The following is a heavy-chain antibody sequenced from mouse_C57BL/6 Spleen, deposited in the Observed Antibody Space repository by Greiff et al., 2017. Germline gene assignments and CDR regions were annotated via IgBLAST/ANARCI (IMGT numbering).Heavy chain of an antibody. CDR1: GYTFTSYW. D-gene: IGHD3-1*01. V-gene: IGHV1-64*01. J-gene: IGHJ1*03. Sequence: VQLQQPGAELVKPGASVKLSCKASGYTFTSYWMHWVKQRPGQGLEWIGMIHPNSGSTNYNEKFKSKATLTVDKSSSTAYMQLSSLPSVDSAVYYSASRGVNWYFDVWGTGTTVTVSS. CDR3: ASRGVNWYFDV. CDR2: IHPNSGST.